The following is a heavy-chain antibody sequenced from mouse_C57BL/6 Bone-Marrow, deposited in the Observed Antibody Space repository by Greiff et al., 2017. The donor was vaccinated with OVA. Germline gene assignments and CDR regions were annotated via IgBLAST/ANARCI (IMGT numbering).Heavy chain of an antibody. CDR1: GYPFPDYF. CDR3: ARDYGSSPLNY. J-gene: IGHJ2*01. Sequence: QVQLQQSGPELLKPGASVKISCKAPGYPFPDYFLTWVKQRPGQGLEWIGWIFPGSGSTYYNEKFKGKATLTLDKSSSTAYMLLSSLTSEDSAVYFCARDYGSSPLNYWGQGTTLTVSS. V-gene: IGHV1-75*01. D-gene: IGHD1-1*01. CDR2: IFPGSGST.